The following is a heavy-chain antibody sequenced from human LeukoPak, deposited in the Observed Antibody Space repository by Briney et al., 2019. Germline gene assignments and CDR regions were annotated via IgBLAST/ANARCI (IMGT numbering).Heavy chain of an antibody. Sequence: PSETLSLTCAVYGGSFSGYYWSWIRQPPGKGLEWIGEINHSGSTNYNPSLKSRVTISVDTSKNQFSLKLSSVTAADTAVYYCARHFSYSGFSYYFDYWGQGTLVTVSS. D-gene: IGHD5-12*01. J-gene: IGHJ4*02. V-gene: IGHV4-34*01. CDR3: ARHFSYSGFSYYFDY. CDR1: GGSFSGYY. CDR2: INHSGST.